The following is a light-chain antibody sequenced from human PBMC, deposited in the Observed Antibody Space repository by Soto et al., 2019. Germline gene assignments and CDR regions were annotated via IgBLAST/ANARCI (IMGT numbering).Light chain of an antibody. J-gene: IGLJ2*01. V-gene: IGLV2-23*01. CDR2: EGS. Sequence: QSALTQPASVSGSPGQSITISCTGTSSDVGSYNLVSWYQQPPGEAPKLMIYEGSKRPSGVSNRFSGSKSGNTASLTISGLQAEDEADYYCCSYAGGDTMIFGGGTKVTV. CDR3: CSYAGGDTMI. CDR1: SSDVGSYNL.